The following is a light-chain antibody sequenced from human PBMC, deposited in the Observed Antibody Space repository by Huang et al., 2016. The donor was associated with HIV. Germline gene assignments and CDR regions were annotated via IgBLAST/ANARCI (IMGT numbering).Light chain of an antibody. V-gene: IGKV3-15*01. J-gene: IGKJ1*01. CDR3: QQYNNWPRT. Sequence: EIVMTQSPATLSVSPGERATLSCMASQSVSSNLAWYQQKPGQAPRLLIYGASTRATGIPARFSGSGSGTEFTLTISSRQSEDFAVYYCQQYNNWPRTFGQGTKVEIK. CDR1: QSVSSN. CDR2: GAS.